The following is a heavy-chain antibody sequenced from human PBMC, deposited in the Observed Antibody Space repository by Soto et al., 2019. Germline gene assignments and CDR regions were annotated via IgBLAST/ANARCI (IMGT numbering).Heavy chain of an antibody. CDR2: INHSGST. CDR3: ARTRAVWFDP. J-gene: IGHJ5*02. Sequence: SETLSLTCAVYGGSFSGYYWSWIRQPPGKGLEWIGEINHSGSTNYNPSLKSRVTISVDTSKNQFSLKLSSVTAADTAVYCCARTRAVWFDPWGQGTLVTVSS. CDR1: GGSFSGYY. V-gene: IGHV4-34*01. D-gene: IGHD6-19*01.